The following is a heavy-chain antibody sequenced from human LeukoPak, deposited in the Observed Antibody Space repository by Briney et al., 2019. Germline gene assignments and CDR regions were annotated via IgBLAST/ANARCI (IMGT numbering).Heavy chain of an antibody. D-gene: IGHD2-15*01. CDR1: GGTFSSYA. V-gene: IGHV1-69*13. J-gene: IGHJ6*03. Sequence: GASVKVSCKASGGTFSSYAISWVRQAPGQGLELMGGIIPIFGTANYAQKFQGRVTITADESTSTAYMELSSLRSEDTAVYYCASGGGIGYYYYMDVWGKGTTVTISS. CDR2: IIPIFGTA. CDR3: ASGGGIGYYYYMDV.